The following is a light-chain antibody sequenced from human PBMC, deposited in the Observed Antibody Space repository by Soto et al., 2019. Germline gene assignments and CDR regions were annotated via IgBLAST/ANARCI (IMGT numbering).Light chain of an antibody. J-gene: IGKJ1*01. CDR3: QQYNSHLRT. V-gene: IGKV1-5*01. CDR2: DAT. CDR1: QSISTW. Sequence: DIQMTQSPSPPSASVGDRVTITCRASQSISTWLAWYQQKPGKAPKLLIYDATSLEGGVPLRFSGGGSGTEFTLTINRLQPDDFGTYYCQQYNSHLRTFGQGTKVDI.